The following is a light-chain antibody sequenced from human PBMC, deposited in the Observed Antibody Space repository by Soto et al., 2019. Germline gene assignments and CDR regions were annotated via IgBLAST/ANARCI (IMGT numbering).Light chain of an antibody. Sequence: DLQMTQSSSSLSASVGDRVSITCRASQSISTYLNWYQQKPGKAPKILIYDDSTLESGVPSRLSGSGSGTEFTLTISSLQPDDFATYYCQQYNSYQVTXGQGTKVDIK. CDR2: DDS. CDR1: QSISTY. V-gene: IGKV1-5*01. J-gene: IGKJ1*01. CDR3: QQYNSYQVT.